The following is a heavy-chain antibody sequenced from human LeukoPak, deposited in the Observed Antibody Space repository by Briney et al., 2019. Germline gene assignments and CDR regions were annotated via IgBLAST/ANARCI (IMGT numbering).Heavy chain of an antibody. CDR1: GFNFYSFT. CDR3: ATTTSSGWVPFDY. D-gene: IGHD6-25*01. V-gene: IGHV3-48*01. Sequence: GGSLRLSCVASGFNFYSFTMNWVRQAPGKGLEWVSYISTGGSTIYYRDSVRGRFTISRDNAKNTLYLQMNNLTAGDTAVYYCATTTSSGWVPFDYWGQGTLVAVSS. CDR2: ISTGGSTI. J-gene: IGHJ4*02.